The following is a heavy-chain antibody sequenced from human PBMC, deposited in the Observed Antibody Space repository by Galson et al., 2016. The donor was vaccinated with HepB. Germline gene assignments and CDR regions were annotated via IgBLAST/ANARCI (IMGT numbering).Heavy chain of an antibody. CDR2: IKEDGSVE. D-gene: IGHD3-10*01. CDR1: GISFSNYW. Sequence: SLRLSCAASGISFSNYWMTWVRQAPGKGLEWVANIKEDGSVEYYVDSVKSRFIISRDNAKNALYLQLNSLRAEDTAVYYCARDVNYGIFDRWGQGTLVTVSS. CDR3: ARDVNYGIFDR. V-gene: IGHV3-7*01. J-gene: IGHJ4*02.